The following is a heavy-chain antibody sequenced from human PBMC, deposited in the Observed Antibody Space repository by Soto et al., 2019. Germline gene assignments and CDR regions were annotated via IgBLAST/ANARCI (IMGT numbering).Heavy chain of an antibody. CDR2: IYYSGST. CDR1: GGSISIFY. D-gene: IGHD1-26*01. V-gene: IGHV4-59*12. Sequence: SETLSLTCTVSGGSISIFYWSWIRQPPGKGLEWIGHIYYSGSTNYNPSLKSRVLISLDTSKNHFFLSLTSVTAADTAVYYCARWARSSIGGKDFDSWGQGTLVTVSS. J-gene: IGHJ4*02. CDR3: ARWARSSIGGKDFDS.